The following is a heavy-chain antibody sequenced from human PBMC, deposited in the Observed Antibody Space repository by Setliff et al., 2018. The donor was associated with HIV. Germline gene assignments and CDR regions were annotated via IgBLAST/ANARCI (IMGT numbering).Heavy chain of an antibody. J-gene: IGHJ4*02. CDR3: VGERPGGLFEH. CDR1: GYIFTDYY. Sequence: ASVKVSCKASGYIFTDYYIHWVRQAPGQGLEWMGSMKTNSDTTSYAQRFQDRVTMTRDTSTNTVYMELSSLTAEDTALYFCVGERPGGLFEHWGQGTRVTVSS. D-gene: IGHD3-10*01. V-gene: IGHV1-46*01. CDR2: MKTNSDTT.